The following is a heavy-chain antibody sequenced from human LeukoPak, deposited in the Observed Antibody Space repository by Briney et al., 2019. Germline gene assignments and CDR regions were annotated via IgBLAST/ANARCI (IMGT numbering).Heavy chain of an antibody. V-gene: IGHV1-69*02. CDR1: GGTFSSYT. J-gene: IGHJ6*03. CDR3: ARGKIWSGYYNYYYYYYMDV. Sequence: SVKVSCKASGGTFSSYTISWVRQAPGQGLEWMGRIIPILGIANYAQKFQGRVTITADKSTSTAYMELGSLRSEDTAVYYCARGKIWSGYYNYYYYYYMDVWGKGTTVTVSS. D-gene: IGHD3-3*01. CDR2: IIPILGIA.